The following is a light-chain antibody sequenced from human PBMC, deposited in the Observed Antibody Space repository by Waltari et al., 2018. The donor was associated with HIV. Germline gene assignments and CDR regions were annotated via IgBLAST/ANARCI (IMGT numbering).Light chain of an antibody. CDR3: QQYNDWPPLT. CDR2: GAS. V-gene: IGKV3-15*01. J-gene: IGKJ4*01. CDR1: QSVDSN. Sequence: EVLMTQSPATLSVSPGERATLSCRASQSVDSNLAWYQRKPGQAPRLLIYGASTRATGIPARFSGSGSGTEFTLTISSLQSEDFAVYYCQQYNDWPPLTFGGGTKVEIK.